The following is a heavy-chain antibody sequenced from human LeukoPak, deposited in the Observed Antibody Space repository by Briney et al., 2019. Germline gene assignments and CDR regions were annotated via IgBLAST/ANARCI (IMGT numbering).Heavy chain of an antibody. CDR1: GFTFSTYC. V-gene: IGHV3-48*02. CDR3: ARSVVAATWWLDP. CDR2: ISSSSATI. J-gene: IGHJ5*02. Sequence: GGSLRLSCAASGFTFSTYCMIWVRQVPGKGLDWLSYISSSSATIYYADSVKGRFTISRDNAKNSLYLLMNSLRDEDTAVNYCARSVVAATWWLDPWGQGTLVTVSS. D-gene: IGHD2-15*01.